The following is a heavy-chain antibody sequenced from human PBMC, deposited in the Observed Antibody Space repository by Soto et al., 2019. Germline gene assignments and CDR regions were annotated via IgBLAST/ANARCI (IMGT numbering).Heavy chain of an antibody. D-gene: IGHD6-19*01. CDR2: INHSGST. V-gene: IGHV4-34*01. J-gene: IGHJ6*02. CDR1: GGSFSGYY. CDR3: ASSSGWPWTYYYYYGMDV. Sequence: PSETLSLTCAVYGGSFSGYYWSWIRQPPGKGLEWIGEINHSGSTNYDPSLESRVTISVDTSKNQFSLKLSSVTAADTAVYYCASSSGWPWTYYYYYGMDVWGQGTTVTVSS.